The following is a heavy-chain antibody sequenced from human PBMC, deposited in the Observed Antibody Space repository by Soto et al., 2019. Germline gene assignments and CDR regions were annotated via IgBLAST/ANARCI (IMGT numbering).Heavy chain of an antibody. J-gene: IGHJ6*04. D-gene: IGHD6-6*01. Sequence: ASVKVSCKVSGYTLTELSMHWVRQAPGKGLEWMGGFDPEDGEAIYAQKFQGRVTMTEDTSTDTAYMELSSLRSEEKAVYYWAAQRARPSGIAEYYYYGMDVWAEGTTATVSS. V-gene: IGHV1-24*01. CDR2: FDPEDGEA. CDR3: AAQRARPSGIAEYYYYGMDV. CDR1: GYTLTELS.